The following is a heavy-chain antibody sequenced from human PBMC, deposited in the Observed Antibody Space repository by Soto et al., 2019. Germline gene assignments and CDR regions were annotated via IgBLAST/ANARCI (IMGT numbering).Heavy chain of an antibody. CDR1: GRSIRSISYY. Sequence: SDTLSLTCTVSGRSIRSISYYWGWIRQPPGKGLEWIGSIYYSGSTYYNPSLKSRVTISVDTSKNQFSLKLSSVTAADTAVYYCARRKDNWNDGYYYYGMDVWGQGTTVT. D-gene: IGHD1-1*01. V-gene: IGHV4-39*01. CDR3: ARRKDNWNDGYYYYGMDV. J-gene: IGHJ6*02. CDR2: IYYSGST.